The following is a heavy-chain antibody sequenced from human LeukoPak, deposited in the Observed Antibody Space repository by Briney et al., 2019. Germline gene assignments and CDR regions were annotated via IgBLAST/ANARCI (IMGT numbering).Heavy chain of an antibody. CDR3: ASETGFDAFDI. CDR1: GGSISSSSYY. CDR2: IYYSGST. V-gene: IGHV4-39*01. D-gene: IGHD3-9*01. Sequence: SETLSLTCTVSGGSISSSSYYWGWIRQPPGKGLEWIGSIYYSGSTYYNPSLKSRVTISVDTSKNQFSLKLSSVTAADTAVCYCASETGFDAFDIWGQGTMVTVSS. J-gene: IGHJ3*02.